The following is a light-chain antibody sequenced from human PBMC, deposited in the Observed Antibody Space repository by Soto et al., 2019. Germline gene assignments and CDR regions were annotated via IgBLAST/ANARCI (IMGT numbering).Light chain of an antibody. V-gene: IGKV3-15*01. CDR2: GAS. CDR3: KQYKEWPPFT. CDR1: QSVSNN. Sequence: DIVMTQSPATLSVSPGERATLSCRASQSVSNNYLAWYQQKPGQAPSLLILGASTRATGVPARFSGSGSGTEFTLSISSLQSEDFAVYYCKQYKEWPPFTFGQVTLLEIK. J-gene: IGKJ5*01.